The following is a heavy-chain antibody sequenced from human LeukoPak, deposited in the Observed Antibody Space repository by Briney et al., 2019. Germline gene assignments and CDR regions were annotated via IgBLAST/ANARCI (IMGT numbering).Heavy chain of an antibody. V-gene: IGHV1-18*01. CDR1: GYTFTSYG. Sequence: GASVKVSCKASGYTFTSYGISWVRQAPGRGLEWMGWISAYNGNTNYAQKLQGRVTMTTDTSTSTAYMELRSLRSDDTAVYYCARVWAPLIAVAADLIELIDYWGQGTLVTVSS. D-gene: IGHD6-19*01. J-gene: IGHJ4*02. CDR3: ARVWAPLIAVAADLIELIDY. CDR2: ISAYNGNT.